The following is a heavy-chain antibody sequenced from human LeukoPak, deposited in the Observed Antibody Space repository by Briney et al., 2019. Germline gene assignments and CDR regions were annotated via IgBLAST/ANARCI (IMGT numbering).Heavy chain of an antibody. CDR3: AKDQSQ. V-gene: IGHV3-30*18. J-gene: IGHJ4*02. Sequence: GGSLRLSCAASGFTFRGYVMHWVRQAPGKGLEWVAVISVDGNNKYYGDSVKGRFTISRDNSKNTLYLQINSLRPEDTAVYYCAKDQSQWGQGTLVIVSS. CDR2: ISVDGNNK. CDR1: GFTFRGYV.